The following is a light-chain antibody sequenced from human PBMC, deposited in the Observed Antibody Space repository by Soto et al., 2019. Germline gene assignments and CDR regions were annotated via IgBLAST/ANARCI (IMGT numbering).Light chain of an antibody. CDR2: EGS. V-gene: IGLV2-23*01. CDR3: CSYAGSSPPYV. Sequence: QSALTQPASVSGSPGQSITISCTGTSSDVGSYNLVSWYQQHPGKAPKLMIYEGSKRPSGVSNRFSGSKSGNTASLTISGVQAEDEADYYCCSYAGSSPPYVFGTGTKLTVL. J-gene: IGLJ1*01. CDR1: SSDVGSYNL.